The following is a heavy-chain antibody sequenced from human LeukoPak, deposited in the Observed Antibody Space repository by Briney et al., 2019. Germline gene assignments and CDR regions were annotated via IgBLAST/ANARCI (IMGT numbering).Heavy chain of an antibody. Sequence: SETLSLTCNVSGDSISAYYWNWIRQSPGKGLEWIGRIYTSGSTNYNPSLKSRVTISVDTSKNQFSLKLSSVTAADTAVYYCAGDNIAAAGKGYYYYYYMDVWGKGTTVTVSS. CDR2: IYTSGST. V-gene: IGHV4-4*08. D-gene: IGHD6-13*01. CDR1: GDSISAYY. CDR3: AGDNIAAAGKGYYYYYYMDV. J-gene: IGHJ6*03.